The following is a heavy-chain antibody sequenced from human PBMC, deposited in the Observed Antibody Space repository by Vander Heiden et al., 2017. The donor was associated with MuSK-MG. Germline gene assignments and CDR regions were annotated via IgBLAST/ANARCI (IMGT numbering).Heavy chain of an antibody. D-gene: IGHD6-19*01. Sequence: VQLLESGGGLVQPGGSLRLSCAASAFTLSSYAMSWVRQGAGKGLEWVSAISGSGGSTYYADSVKGRFTISRDNSKNTLCLQMNSLRAEDTAVYYCAKAAQAGGVAGYWGQGTLGTVSS. CDR3: AKAAQAGGVAGY. CDR1: AFTLSSYA. CDR2: ISGSGGST. V-gene: IGHV3-23*01. J-gene: IGHJ4*02.